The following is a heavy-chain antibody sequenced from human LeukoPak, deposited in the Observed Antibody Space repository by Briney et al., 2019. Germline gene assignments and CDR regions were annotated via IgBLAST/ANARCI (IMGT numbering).Heavy chain of an antibody. CDR2: INHSGST. CDR1: GGSFSGYY. V-gene: IGHV4-34*01. CDR3: ARDFAVAGLTHDY. D-gene: IGHD6-19*01. Sequence: SETLSLTCAVYGGSFSGYYWSWTRQPPGKGLEWIGEINHSGSTNYNPSLKSRVTISVDTSKNQFSLKLSSVTAADTAVYYCARDFAVAGLTHDYWGQGTLVTISS. J-gene: IGHJ4*02.